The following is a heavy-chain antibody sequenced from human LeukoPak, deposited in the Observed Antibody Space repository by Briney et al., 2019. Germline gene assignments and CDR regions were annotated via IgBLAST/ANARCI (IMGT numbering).Heavy chain of an antibody. J-gene: IGHJ4*02. CDR2: IYYSGST. CDR1: GGSFSGYY. Sequence: SETLSLTCAVYGGSFSGYYWSWIRQPPGKGLEWIGSIYYSGSTYYNPSLKSRVTISVDTSKNQFSLKLSSVTAADTAVYYCARPGYSGTWYFDYWGQGTLVTVSS. D-gene: IGHD5-18*01. V-gene: IGHV4-34*01. CDR3: ARPGYSGTWYFDY.